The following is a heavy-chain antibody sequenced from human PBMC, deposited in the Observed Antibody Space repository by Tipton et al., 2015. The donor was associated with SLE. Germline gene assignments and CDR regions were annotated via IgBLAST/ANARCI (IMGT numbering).Heavy chain of an antibody. CDR1: GFAFSSHW. Sequence: GSLRLSCAASGFAFSSHWMHWVRQAPGKGLVWVSHINGDGDSMRYADSVKGRFIISRDNAKNTLYLQMNSLRAEDTAVYYCAKNTQNYGAPWGQGTLVTVSS. J-gene: IGHJ5*02. D-gene: IGHD4/OR15-4a*01. CDR2: INGDGDSM. CDR3: AKNTQNYGAP. V-gene: IGHV3-74*01.